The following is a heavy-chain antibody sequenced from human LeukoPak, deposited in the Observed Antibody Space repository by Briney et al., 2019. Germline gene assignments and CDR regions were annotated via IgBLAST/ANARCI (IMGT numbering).Heavy chain of an antibody. D-gene: IGHD3-10*01. CDR3: ARIKEYGFDI. V-gene: IGHV3-7*01. Sequence: PGGSLRLSCAASGLTFSSYSMNWVRQAPGKGPEWVANIKDDGSEKYYLDSVKGRFTISRDNAKNSLYLQMNSLRAEDTAVYSCARIKEYGFDIWGQGTMVTVSS. CDR2: IKDDGSEK. J-gene: IGHJ3*02. CDR1: GLTFSSYS.